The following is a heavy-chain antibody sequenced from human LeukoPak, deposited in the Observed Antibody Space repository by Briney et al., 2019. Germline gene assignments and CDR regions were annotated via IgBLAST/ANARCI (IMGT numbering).Heavy chain of an antibody. J-gene: IGHJ6*02. CDR3: ARDRRDGYNYGMDV. CDR1: GFTFSSYS. V-gene: IGHV3-48*04. D-gene: IGHD5-24*01. Sequence: GGSLRLSCAASGFTFSSYSMNWVRQAPGKGLEWVSYISSSSSTIYYADSVKGRFTISRDNAKNSLYLQMNSLRAEDTAVYYCARDRRDGYNYGMDVWGQGTTVTVSS. CDR2: ISSSSSTI.